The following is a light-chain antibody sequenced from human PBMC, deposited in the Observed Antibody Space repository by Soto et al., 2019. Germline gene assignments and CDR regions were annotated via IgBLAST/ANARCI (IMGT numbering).Light chain of an antibody. CDR3: CSYAGSYDV. Sequence: QSALTQPRSVSGSPGQSVTISCTGTSSDVGGYNYVSCYQQHPGKATKLMIYDVSKRPSGVPDRFSGAKSGNTASLTISVLQAEDEADYDCCSYAGSYDVCGPGTKVHVL. CDR1: SSDVGGYNY. CDR2: DVS. V-gene: IGLV2-11*01. J-gene: IGLJ1*01.